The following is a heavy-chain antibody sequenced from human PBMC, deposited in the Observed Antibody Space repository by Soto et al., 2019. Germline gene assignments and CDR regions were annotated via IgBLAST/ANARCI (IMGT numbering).Heavy chain of an antibody. J-gene: IGHJ4*02. Sequence: SETLSLTCTVSGGSISSYYWSWIRQPPGKGLEWIGYIYYSGSTYYNPSLKSRVTISLDRSKNQFSLKLSSVTAADTAVYYCAGGIAARPLGYWGQGTLVTVSS. CDR2: IYYSGST. CDR3: AGGIAARPLGY. V-gene: IGHV4-59*04. D-gene: IGHD6-6*01. CDR1: GGSISSYY.